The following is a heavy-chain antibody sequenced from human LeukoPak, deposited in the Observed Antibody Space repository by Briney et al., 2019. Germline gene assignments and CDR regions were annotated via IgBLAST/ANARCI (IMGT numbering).Heavy chain of an antibody. V-gene: IGHV1-18*01. J-gene: IGHJ4*02. Sequence: RWASVKVSCKASGYTFTSYGISWVRQAPGQGLEWMGWISAYNGNAKYAQNLQGRVTMTTDTSTSTAYMELRRLSSGDTAVYFCASSVKDDFGYIHEPHYYDYWGQGTVVTVSS. CDR3: ASSVKDDFGYIHEPHYYDY. D-gene: IGHD6-13*01. CDR1: GYTFTSYG. CDR2: ISAYNGNA.